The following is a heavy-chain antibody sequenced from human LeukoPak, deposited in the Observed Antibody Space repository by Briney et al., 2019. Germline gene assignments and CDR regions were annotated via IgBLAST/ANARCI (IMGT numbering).Heavy chain of an antibody. V-gene: IGHV5-10-1*01. CDR1: GYSFTSYW. CDR2: IDPSDSYT. D-gene: IGHD6-6*01. CDR3: ASMLSVIAARLDYGMDV. J-gene: IGHJ6*02. Sequence: GESLKISCKGSGYSFTSYWISWVRQMPGKGLEWMGRIDPSDSYTNYSPSFQGHVTISADKSISTAYLQWSSLKASDTAMYYCASMLSVIAARLDYGMDVWGQGTTVTVSS.